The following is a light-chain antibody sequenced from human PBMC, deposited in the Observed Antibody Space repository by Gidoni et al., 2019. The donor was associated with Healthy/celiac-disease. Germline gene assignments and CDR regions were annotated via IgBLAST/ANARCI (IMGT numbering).Light chain of an antibody. CDR3: QQANSFPLT. Sequence: DIQMTQSTSSVSASVGDRVTITCRASQSISSWLAWYQQKPGKAPKLLIYAASSLQSGVPSRFSGSGSGTDFTLTISSRQPEDFATYYCQQANSFPLTFGGGTKVEIK. CDR2: AAS. CDR1: QSISSW. J-gene: IGKJ4*01. V-gene: IGKV1-12*01.